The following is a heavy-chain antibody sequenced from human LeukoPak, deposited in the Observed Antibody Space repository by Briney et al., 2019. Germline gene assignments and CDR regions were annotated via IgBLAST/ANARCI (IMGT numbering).Heavy chain of an antibody. CDR2: ISGSGGST. J-gene: IGHJ4*02. V-gene: IGHV3-23*01. Sequence: QPGGSLRLSCAASGFTISSYAMSWVRQAAGEGLEWVSAISGSGGSTYYADSVKGRFTISRDNSNNRVYLQMNSLRAEDTAVYYYAKEIGSGWFGELLTRYYFDYWGQGTLVTVSS. D-gene: IGHD3-10*01. CDR1: GFTISSYA. CDR3: AKEIGSGWFGELLTRYYFDY.